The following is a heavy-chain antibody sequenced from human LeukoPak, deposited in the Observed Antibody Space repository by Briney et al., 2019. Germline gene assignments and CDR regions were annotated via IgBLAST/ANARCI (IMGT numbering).Heavy chain of an antibody. J-gene: IGHJ4*02. CDR1: GFTFSSYA. V-gene: IGHV3-30*01. CDR2: ISYDGSNK. D-gene: IGHD2-2*01. CDR3: ARDCSSTSCYPPQFDY. Sequence: GGSLRLSCAASGFTFSSYAMHWVRQAPGKGLEWVAVISYDGSNKYYADSVKGRFTIPRDNSKNTLYLQMNSLRAEDTAVYYCARDCSSTSCYPPQFDYWGQGTLVTVSS.